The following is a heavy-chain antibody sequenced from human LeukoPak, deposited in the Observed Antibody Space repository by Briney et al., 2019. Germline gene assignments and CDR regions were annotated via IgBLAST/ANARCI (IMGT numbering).Heavy chain of an antibody. CDR2: IYYSGST. D-gene: IGHD3-10*01. Sequence: PSETLSLTCTVSGGSISSYYWSWIRQPPGKGLEWIGYIYYSGSTNYNPSLKSRVTISVDTSKNQFSLKLSSVTAADTAVYYCARLNFRHSATRGVIPYNWFDPWGQGTLVTVSS. CDR3: ARLNFRHSATRGVIPYNWFDP. V-gene: IGHV4-59*08. J-gene: IGHJ5*02. CDR1: GGSISSYY.